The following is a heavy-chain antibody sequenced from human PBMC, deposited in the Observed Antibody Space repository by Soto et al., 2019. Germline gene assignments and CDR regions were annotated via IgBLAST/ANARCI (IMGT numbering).Heavy chain of an antibody. J-gene: IGHJ6*02. CDR2: ISSSSSYI. Sequence: WGSLRLSCAASGFTFSSYSMNWVRQAPGKGLEWVSSISSSSSYIYYADSVKGRFTISRDNAKNSLYLQMNSLRAEDTAVYYCARDYSSSGGMDVWGQGTTVTVSS. V-gene: IGHV3-21*01. CDR3: ARDYSSSGGMDV. CDR1: GFTFSSYS. D-gene: IGHD6-6*01.